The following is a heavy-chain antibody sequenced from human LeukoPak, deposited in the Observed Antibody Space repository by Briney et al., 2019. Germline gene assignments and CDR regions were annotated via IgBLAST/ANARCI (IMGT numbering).Heavy chain of an antibody. Sequence: SGGSLRLSCAASGFTFSSYAMSWVRQAPGKGMGWVSAISGSGGSTYYAYSVKGRFKISRDNSKITLYLKINCLRAEYTAVYYSANPDCGGDCYATFDSWGQGTLVTVSS. J-gene: IGHJ4*02. CDR3: ANPDCGGDCYATFDS. D-gene: IGHD2-21*02. V-gene: IGHV3-23*01. CDR2: ISGSGGST. CDR1: GFTFSSYA.